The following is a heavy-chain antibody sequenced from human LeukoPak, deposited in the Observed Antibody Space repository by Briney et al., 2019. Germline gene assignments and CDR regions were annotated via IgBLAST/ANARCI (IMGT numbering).Heavy chain of an antibody. CDR2: ISPNSGGT. CDR1: GYTFTDYY. CDR3: ARGGAYTYGYY. J-gene: IGHJ4*02. V-gene: IGHV1-2*02. D-gene: IGHD5-18*01. Sequence: ASVKVSCKASGYTFTDYYIHWVRQAPGQGLEWMGWISPNSGGTNYAQKFQGKVTMTRDTSISTAYMELSSPRSDDTAVYYCARGGAYTYGYYWGQGTLVTVSS.